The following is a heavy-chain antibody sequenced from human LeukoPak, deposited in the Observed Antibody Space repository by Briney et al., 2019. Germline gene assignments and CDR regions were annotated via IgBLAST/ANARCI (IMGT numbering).Heavy chain of an antibody. J-gene: IGHJ3*02. V-gene: IGHV3-7*04. CDR1: GFTFRSYA. D-gene: IGHD5-24*01. CDR3: ARLVGMVTTYDI. Sequence: GGSLRLSCVASGFTFRSYAMNWVRQAPGKGLQWVASIKQDGSEKLYLDSVRGRFTISRDNAENSLYLQMNSLRDEDTAVYYCARLVGMVTTYDIWGQGTMVTVSS. CDR2: IKQDGSEK.